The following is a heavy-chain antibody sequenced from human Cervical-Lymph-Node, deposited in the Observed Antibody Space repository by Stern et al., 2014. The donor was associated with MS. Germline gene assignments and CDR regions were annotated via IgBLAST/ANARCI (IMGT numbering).Heavy chain of an antibody. CDR3: TRAGGDAIPIFGKD. D-gene: IGHD3-3*01. V-gene: IGHV1-69*02. Sequence: QVQLVQSGAEVKKPGSSVKVSCKASGGTFISNSIDWVRQAPGQGFEWMGRIIPIVAIANYAQRFQCRVTITADKSTSTAYMELSSLRSEDTAVYYCTRAGGDAIPIFGKDWGQGTLVTVSS. CDR2: IIPIVAIA. CDR1: GGTFISNS. J-gene: IGHJ4*02.